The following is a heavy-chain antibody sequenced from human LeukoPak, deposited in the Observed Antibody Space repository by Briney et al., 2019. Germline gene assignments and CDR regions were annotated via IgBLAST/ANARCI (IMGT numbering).Heavy chain of an antibody. CDR1: GFTFSDYY. V-gene: IGHV3-11*01. Sequence: GGSLRLSCAASGFTFSDYYMSWIRQAPGKGLEWVSYISSSGSTIYYADSVKGRFTISRDNAKNSLYLQMNSLRAEDTAIYYCARDHKREDYGVGDRGGAFDIWGQGTMVTVSS. CDR2: ISSSGSTI. CDR3: ARDHKREDYGVGDRGGAFDI. J-gene: IGHJ3*02. D-gene: IGHD4-17*01.